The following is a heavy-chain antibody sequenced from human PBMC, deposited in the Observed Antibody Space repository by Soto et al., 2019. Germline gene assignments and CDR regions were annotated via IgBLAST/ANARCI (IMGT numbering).Heavy chain of an antibody. Sequence: EVQLVESGGGLVKPGRSLRLSCTASGFTFGDYAMSWFRQAPGKGLEWVGFIRSKAYGGTTEYAASVKGRFTISRDDSKSIAYLQMNSLKTEDTAVYYCTTGFVGMVVAATSFSFVYWGQGTLVTVSS. J-gene: IGHJ4*02. CDR2: IRSKAYGGTT. D-gene: IGHD2-15*01. CDR1: GFTFGDYA. V-gene: IGHV3-49*05. CDR3: TTGFVGMVVAATSFSFVY.